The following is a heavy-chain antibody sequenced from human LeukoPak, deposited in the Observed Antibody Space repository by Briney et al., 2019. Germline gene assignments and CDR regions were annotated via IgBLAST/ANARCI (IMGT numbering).Heavy chain of an antibody. CDR1: GFTFSSYA. CDR3: AKRDYYGSGSTFKNGMDV. Sequence: PGGSLRLSCAASGFTFSSYAMSWVRQAPGKGLEWVSAVTASAGNTYYADSVKGRFTISRDNSKNTLYLQVNSLRAEDTAVYYCAKRDYYGSGSTFKNGMDVWGQGTTVTVSS. CDR2: VTASAGNT. V-gene: IGHV3-23*01. D-gene: IGHD3-10*01. J-gene: IGHJ6*02.